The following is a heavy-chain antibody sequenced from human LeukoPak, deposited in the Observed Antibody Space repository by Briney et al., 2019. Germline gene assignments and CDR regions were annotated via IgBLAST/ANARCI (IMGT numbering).Heavy chain of an antibody. V-gene: IGHV3-66*01. CDR2: IYSGGST. CDR3: ARALFGFDI. J-gene: IGHJ3*02. D-gene: IGHD3-10*01. Sequence: PGGSLRLSCAASGFTISSNYMSWVRQTPGKGLEWVSVIYSGGSTYYADSVKGRFTISRDNSKNTVYLQMNSLRAEDTAIYYCARALFGFDIWGQGTMVTVSS. CDR1: GFTISSNY.